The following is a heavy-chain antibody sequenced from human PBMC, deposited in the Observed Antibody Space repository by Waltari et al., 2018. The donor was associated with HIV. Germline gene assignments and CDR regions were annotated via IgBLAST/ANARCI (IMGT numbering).Heavy chain of an antibody. CDR3: ARTYHYDSSGPDAFDI. Sequence: EVQLVESGGGLVQPGGYLRLSCAASGFTFRDHYMDWARQVPGKGLEWVGRTRNKANSYTTEYAASVKGRFTISRDDSKNSLYLQMNSLKTEDTAVYYCARTYHYDSSGPDAFDIWGQGTMVTVSS. D-gene: IGHD3-22*01. CDR1: GFTFRDHY. J-gene: IGHJ3*02. CDR2: TRNKANSYTT. V-gene: IGHV3-72*01.